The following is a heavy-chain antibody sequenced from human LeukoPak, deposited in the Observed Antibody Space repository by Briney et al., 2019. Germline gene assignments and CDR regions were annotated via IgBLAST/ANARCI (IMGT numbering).Heavy chain of an antibody. V-gene: IGHV4-34*01. CDR1: GGSFSGYY. CDR3: ARLTPDYDFHHGWFDP. CDR2: IYYSGST. Sequence: SETLSLTCAVYGGSFSGYYWSWIPQPPGKGLEWIGSIYYSGSTYYNPSLKSRVTISVDTSKNQFSLKLSSVTAADTAVYYCARLTPDYDFHHGWFDPWGQGTLVTVSS. J-gene: IGHJ5*02. D-gene: IGHD3-3*01.